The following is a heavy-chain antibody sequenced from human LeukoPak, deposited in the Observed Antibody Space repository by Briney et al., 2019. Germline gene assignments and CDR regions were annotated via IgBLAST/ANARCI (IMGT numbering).Heavy chain of an antibody. J-gene: IGHJ5*02. CDR2: INHSGGT. D-gene: IGHD5-18*01. Sequence: SETLSLTCAVYGGSFSGYYWSWIRQPPGKGLEWIGEINHSGGTNYNPSLKSRVTISVDTSKNQFSLKLSSVTAADTAVYYCARGQRIQLWSWGRFDPWGQGTLVTVSS. V-gene: IGHV4-34*01. CDR3: ARGQRIQLWSWGRFDP. CDR1: GGSFSGYY.